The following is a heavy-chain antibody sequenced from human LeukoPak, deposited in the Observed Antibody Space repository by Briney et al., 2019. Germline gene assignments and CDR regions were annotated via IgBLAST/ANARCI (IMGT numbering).Heavy chain of an antibody. CDR3: AKPRGEEWLVGLYDAFDI. CDR1: GYTFTGYY. D-gene: IGHD6-19*01. Sequence: ASVKVSCKASGYTFTGYYMHWVRQAPGQGLEWMGWINPNSGGTNYAQKFQGRVTMTRDTSISTAYMELSRLRSDDTAVYYCAKPRGEEWLVGLYDAFDIWGQGTMVTVSS. CDR2: INPNSGGT. J-gene: IGHJ3*02. V-gene: IGHV1-2*02.